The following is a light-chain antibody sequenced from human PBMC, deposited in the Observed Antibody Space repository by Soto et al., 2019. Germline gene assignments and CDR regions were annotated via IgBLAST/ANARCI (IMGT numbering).Light chain of an antibody. V-gene: IGKV1-5*01. J-gene: IGKJ1*01. Sequence: DIQMTQSPSTLSASVGDRVTITCRASQSISTWLSWYQQKPGKAPKLLIYDASSLESGVPSRFSGSGSGTEFSLTISSLQPDDFATYYCHQYKNYPWTFGQGTKV. CDR1: QSISTW. CDR3: HQYKNYPWT. CDR2: DAS.